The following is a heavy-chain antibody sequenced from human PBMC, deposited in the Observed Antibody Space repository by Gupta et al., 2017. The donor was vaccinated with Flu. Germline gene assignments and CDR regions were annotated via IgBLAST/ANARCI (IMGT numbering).Heavy chain of an antibody. CDR1: GFTFNTYP. D-gene: IGHD3-10*01. CDR3: ARHSLVRGVVEHFDL. Sequence: ALLVNSGGGLVKPGGSLRVSCAASGFTFNTYPMSWVRQAPGKGLEWVSSINSRSTFIYYADSLKGRFTISRDNAKNSLYLQMNSLRAEDTAIYYCARHSLVRGVVEHFDLWGQGTLVTVSS. J-gene: IGHJ4*02. V-gene: IGHV3-21*01. CDR2: INSRSTFI.